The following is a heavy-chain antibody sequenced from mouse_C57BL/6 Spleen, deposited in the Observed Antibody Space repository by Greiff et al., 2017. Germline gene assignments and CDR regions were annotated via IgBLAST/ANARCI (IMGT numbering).Heavy chain of an antibody. Sequence: VQLQQSGPELVKPGASVKISCKASGYAFSSSWMNWVKQRPGKGLEWIGRIYPGDGDTNYNGKFKGKATLTADKSSSTAYMQLSSLTSEDSAVYFCARYDSDYAMDYWGQGTSVTVSS. V-gene: IGHV1-82*01. CDR1: GYAFSSSW. D-gene: IGHD2-12*01. J-gene: IGHJ4*01. CDR3: ARYDSDYAMDY. CDR2: IYPGDGDT.